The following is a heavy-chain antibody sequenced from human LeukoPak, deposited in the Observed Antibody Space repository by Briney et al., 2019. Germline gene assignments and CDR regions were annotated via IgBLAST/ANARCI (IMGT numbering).Heavy chain of an antibody. Sequence: SETLSLTCTVSGGSISYYYWSWIRQSPGKGLEWIGYIYYSGTTNYNPSLKSRVTISVDTSKNQFSLKLSSVTAADTAVYYCARAGSGSYQTHFDYWGQGTLVTVSS. J-gene: IGHJ4*02. CDR3: ARAGSGSYQTHFDY. V-gene: IGHV4-59*12. D-gene: IGHD1-26*01. CDR1: GGSISYYY. CDR2: IYYSGTT.